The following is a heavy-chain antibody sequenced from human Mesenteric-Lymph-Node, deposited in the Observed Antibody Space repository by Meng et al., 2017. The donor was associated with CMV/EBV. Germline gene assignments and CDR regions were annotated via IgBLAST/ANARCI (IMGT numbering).Heavy chain of an antibody. CDR3: ARYSNYVARNYYYGMDV. Sequence: GESLKISCAASGFAFSDYYMGWIRQAAGKGLEWISYISSSGTTIYYADSVKGRFTVSRDNAKNSLYLEMNGLRAEDTAVYYCARYSNYVARNYYYGMDVWGQGTTVTVSS. V-gene: IGHV3-11*04. CDR1: GFAFSDYY. D-gene: IGHD4-11*01. CDR2: ISSSGTTI. J-gene: IGHJ6*02.